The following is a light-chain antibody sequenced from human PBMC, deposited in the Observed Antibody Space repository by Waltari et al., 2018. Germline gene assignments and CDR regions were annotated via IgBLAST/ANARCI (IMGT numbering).Light chain of an antibody. J-gene: IGLJ3*02. CDR3: SSWDDSLNGPA. Sequence: QSVLTQPPSASGTPGQRVTISCSGSRSNIGNHSANLYQKPPRTAPNLLMYNTNQRPSGVPDRFSGSRSGTSASLAISGLQSEDEGDYYCSSWDDSLNGPAFGGGTKVTVL. V-gene: IGLV1-44*01. CDR1: RSNIGNHS. CDR2: NTN.